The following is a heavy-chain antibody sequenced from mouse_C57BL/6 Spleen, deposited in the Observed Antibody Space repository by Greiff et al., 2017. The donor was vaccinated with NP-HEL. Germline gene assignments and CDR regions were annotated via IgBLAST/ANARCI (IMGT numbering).Heavy chain of an antibody. CDR3: ARGGTGTWYFDV. CDR2: ISYDGSN. D-gene: IGHD4-1*01. Sequence: EVQRVESGPGLVKPSQSLSLTCSVTGYSITSGYYWNWIRQFPGNKLEWMGYISYDGSNNYNPSLKNRISITRDTSKNQFFLKLNSVTTEDTATYYCARGGTGTWYFDVWGTGTTVTVSS. V-gene: IGHV3-6*01. CDR1: GYSITSGYY. J-gene: IGHJ1*03.